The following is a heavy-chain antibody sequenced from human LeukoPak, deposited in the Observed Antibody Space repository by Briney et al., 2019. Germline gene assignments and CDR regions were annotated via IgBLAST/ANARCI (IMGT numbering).Heavy chain of an antibody. J-gene: IGHJ4*02. D-gene: IGHD3-10*01. CDR2: ISWNSGSI. V-gene: IGHV3-9*01. Sequence: PGRSLRLSCAASGFTFDDYAMHWVRQAPGKGLEWVSGISWNSGSIGYADSVKGRFTISRDNAKNSLYLQMNSLGAEDTALYYCAKDSLWEYYGSGSLDYWGQGTLVTVSS. CDR3: AKDSLWEYYGSGSLDY. CDR1: GFTFDDYA.